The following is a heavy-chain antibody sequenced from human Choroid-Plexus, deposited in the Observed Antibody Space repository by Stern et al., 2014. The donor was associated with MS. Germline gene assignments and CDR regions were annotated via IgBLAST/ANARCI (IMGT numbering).Heavy chain of an antibody. CDR2: VSYDGSNK. CDR1: GFTFGSCA. Sequence: QVQLVESGGGVVQPGRPLRLSCVASGFTFGSCAMHWDRQAPGKGLEWVAGVSYDGSNKYYADSVKGRFTISRDNSQNTLYMQMSSLRPEDTAVYYCAKDRHYLTYFFDHWGQGSLVTVSS. V-gene: IGHV3-30*18. J-gene: IGHJ5*02. CDR3: AKDRHYLTYFFDH. D-gene: IGHD2/OR15-2a*01.